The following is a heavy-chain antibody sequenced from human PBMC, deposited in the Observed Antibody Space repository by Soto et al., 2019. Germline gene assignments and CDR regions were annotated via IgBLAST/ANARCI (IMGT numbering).Heavy chain of an antibody. CDR1: GFTFSSYE. CDR3: AGPKTTKLSR. Sequence: GGSLRLSCAASGFTFSSYEMNWVRQAPGKGLEWVSYISSSGITIYYADSVKGRFTISRDNAKNSLYLQMNSLRAEDTAVYYCAGPKTTKLSRWGQGTLVTVSS. J-gene: IGHJ4*02. V-gene: IGHV3-48*03. CDR2: ISSSGITI. D-gene: IGHD1-26*01.